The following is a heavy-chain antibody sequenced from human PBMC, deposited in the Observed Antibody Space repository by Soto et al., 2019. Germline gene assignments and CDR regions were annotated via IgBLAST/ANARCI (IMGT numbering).Heavy chain of an antibody. CDR1: GGSISSGGYY. CDR2: IYYSGNT. Sequence: SETLSLTCTVSGGSISSGGYYWSWIRQHPGKGLEWIGYIYYSGNTYYNPSLKSRVTISVDTSKNQFSLKLSSVTAADTAVYYCARVGPRNYYDSSGYYYYFDYWGQGTLVTVSS. D-gene: IGHD3-22*01. J-gene: IGHJ4*02. V-gene: IGHV4-31*03. CDR3: ARVGPRNYYDSSGYYYYFDY.